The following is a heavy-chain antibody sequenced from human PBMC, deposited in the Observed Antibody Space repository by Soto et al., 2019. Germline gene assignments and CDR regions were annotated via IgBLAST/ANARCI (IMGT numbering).Heavy chain of an antibody. CDR1: GFTFSSHW. CDR3: AREPPVPAAGYYYGMDV. J-gene: IGHJ6*02. CDR2: IKEDGTAK. V-gene: IGHV3-7*01. Sequence: GSLRLSCAASGFTFSSHWMNWVRQAPGKGLEWVANIKEDGTAKYYVDSVKGRFTISRDNAKNSLYLQMNSLRAEDTAVYYCAREPPVPAAGYYYGMDVWGQGTTVTVSS. D-gene: IGHD2-2*01.